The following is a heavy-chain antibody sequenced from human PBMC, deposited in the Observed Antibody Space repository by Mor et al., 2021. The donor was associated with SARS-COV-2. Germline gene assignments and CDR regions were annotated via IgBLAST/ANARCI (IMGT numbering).Heavy chain of an antibody. V-gene: IGHV4-4*07. D-gene: IGHD6-19*01. J-gene: IGHJ6*03. CDR2: IYTNGNT. Sequence: PAGKGLEWIGRIYTNGNTNYNPSLKSRITLSIDTSKNQFSLRLSSVPAAYRAWFSCACFGAGYTGGGGVGDYYYYMDVW. CDR3: ACFGAGYTGGGGVGDYYYYMDV.